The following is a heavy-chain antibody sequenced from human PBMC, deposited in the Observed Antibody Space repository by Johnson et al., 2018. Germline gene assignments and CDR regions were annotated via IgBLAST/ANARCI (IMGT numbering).Heavy chain of an antibody. V-gene: IGHV3-30*04. Sequence: QVQLVESGGGVVQPGRSLRLSCAASGFTFSAYAMHWVRQAPGKGLEWVATVSYDGSDKYDADSVKGRFTISSDNSKNTLYLQMNSLRRDDTAVYYCAREWAGHDYGSADHFYYMNVWGKGTTVTVSS. CDR2: VSYDGSDK. J-gene: IGHJ6*03. CDR1: GFTFSAYA. D-gene: IGHD3-10*01. CDR3: AREWAGHDYGSADHFYYMNV.